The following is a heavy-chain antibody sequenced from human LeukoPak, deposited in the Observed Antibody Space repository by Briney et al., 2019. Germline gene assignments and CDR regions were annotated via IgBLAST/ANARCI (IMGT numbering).Heavy chain of an antibody. Sequence: GGSLRLSCAASGFTFSSYGMSWVRQAPGKGLEWVSAISGSGGTTYYADSVKGRFTISRDNSKNTVFLQMSSLRVEDTAVYYCAKAGWRSGSYYPLNDWGQGTLVTVSS. V-gene: IGHV3-23*01. CDR2: ISGSGGTT. CDR3: AKAGWRSGSYYPLND. J-gene: IGHJ4*02. CDR1: GFTFSSYG. D-gene: IGHD3-10*01.